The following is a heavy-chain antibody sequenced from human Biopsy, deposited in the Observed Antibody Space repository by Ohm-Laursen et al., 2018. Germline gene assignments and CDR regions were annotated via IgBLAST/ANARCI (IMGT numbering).Heavy chain of an antibody. CDR2: IYTSGIT. Sequence: TLSLTCTVSGGSLSSYSWSWIRQPAGKGLEWIGQIYTSGITNYNPSLKSRVTMSVDTSKNKFSLRVISVTAADTAVYYCARDRDRRGWFDPWGQGTLVTASS. V-gene: IGHV4-4*07. D-gene: IGHD1-14*01. CDR1: GGSLSSYS. J-gene: IGHJ5*02. CDR3: ARDRDRRGWFDP.